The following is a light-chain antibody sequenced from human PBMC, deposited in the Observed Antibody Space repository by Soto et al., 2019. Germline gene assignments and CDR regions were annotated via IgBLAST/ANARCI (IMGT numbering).Light chain of an antibody. CDR2: DAS. J-gene: IGKJ1*01. Sequence: DIQMTQSPSTLSASVGDRVTITCPASQSISSWLAWYQQKPGKAPKLLIYDASSLESGVPSRFSGSGSGTEFTRTISSLQPEDFAASYCQQYNSYSGTFGQGTKVEIK. V-gene: IGKV1-5*01. CDR1: QSISSW. CDR3: QQYNSYSGT.